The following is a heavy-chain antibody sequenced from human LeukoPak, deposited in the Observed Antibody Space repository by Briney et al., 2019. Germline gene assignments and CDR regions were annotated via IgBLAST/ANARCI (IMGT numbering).Heavy chain of an antibody. CDR2: IYYSGST. CDR1: GGSISSYY. J-gene: IGHJ6*03. Sequence: SVTLSLTCTVSGGSISSYYWSWIRQPPGKGLEWIGYIYYSGSTNYNPSLKSRVTISVDTSKNQFSLKLSSVTAADTAVYYCARDIVVVPAASVGYYYYYYMDVWGKGATVTVSS. V-gene: IGHV4-59*12. CDR3: ARDIVVVPAASVGYYYYYYMDV. D-gene: IGHD2-2*01.